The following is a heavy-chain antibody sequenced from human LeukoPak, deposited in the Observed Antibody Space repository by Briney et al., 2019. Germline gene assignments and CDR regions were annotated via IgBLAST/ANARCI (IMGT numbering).Heavy chain of an antibody. J-gene: IGHJ4*02. CDR1: GFAFDTCW. CDR3: ARGSWPFDR. D-gene: IGHD3-9*01. V-gene: IGHV3-7*01. CDR2: IKQDGRET. Sequence: PGGSLRLSCAASGFAFDTCWMGWVRQAPGKGLEWVATIKQDGRETCYVDDVKGRFTISRDNAKNSLFLEMNSLSVEDTAVYYCARGSWPFDRWGQGTLVTVSS.